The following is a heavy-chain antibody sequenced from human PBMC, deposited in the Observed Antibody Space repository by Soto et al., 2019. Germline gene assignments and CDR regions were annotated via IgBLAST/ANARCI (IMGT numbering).Heavy chain of an antibody. D-gene: IGHD3-16*02. J-gene: IGHJ6*02. CDR3: ARDGYQLLRLGELSFEYYYYYGMDV. Sequence: PGWSLRLSCAASGVTFCSYGMDGSLQAKGKGLEWVAVIWYDGSNKYYADSVKGRFTISRDNSKNTLYLQMNSLRAEDTAVYYCARDGYQLLRLGELSFEYYYYYGMDVWGQGTTVTVSS. CDR2: IWYDGSNK. V-gene: IGHV3-33*01. CDR1: GVTFCSYG.